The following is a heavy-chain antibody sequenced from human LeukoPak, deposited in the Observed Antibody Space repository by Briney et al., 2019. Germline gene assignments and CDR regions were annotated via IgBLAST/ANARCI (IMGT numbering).Heavy chain of an antibody. V-gene: IGHV4-34*01. CDR2: IYYSGSS. J-gene: IGHJ4*02. CDR3: ATQLGGSRRIDY. CDR1: GGSFSGYY. Sequence: PSETLSLTCAVYGGSFSGYYWSWIRQPPGKGLEWIGTIYYSGSSHYNPSLKSRVTISVDTSKNEFSLKLSSVTAADTAVYYCATQLGGSRRIDYWGQGALVTVSS. D-gene: IGHD2-15*01.